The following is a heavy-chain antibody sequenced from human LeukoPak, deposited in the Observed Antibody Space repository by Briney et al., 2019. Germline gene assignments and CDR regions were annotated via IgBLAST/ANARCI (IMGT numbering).Heavy chain of an antibody. Sequence: PGGSLRLSCAGSGFTFTNYWMGWVRQAPGKGLEWVANIKEDGSEKYYVDSVKGRFTISRDNAKNSLYLQMNTVRVEDTAVYYCTRDGRGWSQYRGQGTLVTASS. CDR2: IKEDGSEK. V-gene: IGHV3-7*03. J-gene: IGHJ4*02. CDR1: GFTFTNYW. D-gene: IGHD6-19*01. CDR3: TRDGRGWSQY.